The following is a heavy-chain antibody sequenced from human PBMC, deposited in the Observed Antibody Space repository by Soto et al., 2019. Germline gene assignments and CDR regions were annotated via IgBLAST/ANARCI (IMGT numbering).Heavy chain of an antibody. CDR3: ASSMTSYYDSSGYPGPKYFDY. D-gene: IGHD3-22*01. CDR2: IYHSGST. J-gene: IGHJ4*02. V-gene: IGHV4-30-2*01. CDR1: GASISSAGYS. Sequence: PSETLSLTCAVSGASISSAGYSWSWIRQPPGKGLEWIGYIYHSGSTYYNPSLKSRVTISIYKSKNQFSLKLSSVTAADTAVYYCASSMTSYYDSSGYPGPKYFDYWGQGTLVTVSS.